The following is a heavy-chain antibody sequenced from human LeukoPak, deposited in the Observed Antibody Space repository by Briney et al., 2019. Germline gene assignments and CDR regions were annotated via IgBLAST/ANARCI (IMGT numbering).Heavy chain of an antibody. CDR1: GGSISSYY. J-gene: IGHJ6*03. CDR3: ARERYYYYMDV. CDR2: IHYSGST. Sequence: SETLSLTCTVSGGSISSYYWSWIRQPPGKGLEWIGCIHYSGSTNYNPSLKSRVTISVDTSKNQFSLKLSSVTAADTAVYYCARERYYYYMDVWGKGTTVTVSS. V-gene: IGHV4-59*01.